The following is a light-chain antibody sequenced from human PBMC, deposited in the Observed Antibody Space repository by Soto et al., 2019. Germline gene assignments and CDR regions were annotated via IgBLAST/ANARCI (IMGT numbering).Light chain of an antibody. CDR2: MAS. V-gene: IGKV1-5*03. Sequence: DFQMTQSPSTLSASVGDRVIITCRASQSINSWLAWYQQKPGKAPNLLIYMASRLQSGVPSRFSGSGSGTEFTLTISSLQPDDFATYYCQQYNGYSWTFGQGTKLEIK. J-gene: IGKJ1*01. CDR1: QSINSW. CDR3: QQYNGYSWT.